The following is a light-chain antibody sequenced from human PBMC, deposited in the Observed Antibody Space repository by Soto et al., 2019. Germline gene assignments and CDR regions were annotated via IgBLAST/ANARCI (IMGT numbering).Light chain of an antibody. CDR2: DAS. CDR1: QGVGRY. Sequence: EIVLTQFPATLSLSPGERATLSCRASQGVGRYLAWYQQKPGQAPRLLIYDASHRATDIPARFSGSGSGTDFTLTISSLQPEDFAVYYCQQRSDWPPGTFGGGTKVEIK. CDR3: QQRSDWPPGT. V-gene: IGKV3-11*01. J-gene: IGKJ4*01.